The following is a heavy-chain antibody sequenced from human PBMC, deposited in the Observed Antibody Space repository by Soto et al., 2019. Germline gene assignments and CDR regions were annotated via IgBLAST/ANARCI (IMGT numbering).Heavy chain of an antibody. CDR1: GYTFTSYG. D-gene: IGHD6-19*01. Sequence: QVQLVQSGAEVKKPGASVKVSCKASGYTFTSYGISWVRQAPGQGLEWMGWISAYNGNTNYAQKLQGRVTMTTDTSTRTAYMELRSQRSDDTAVYYCARDPPYSSGWYAGFDPWGQGTLVTVSS. CDR2: ISAYNGNT. J-gene: IGHJ5*02. CDR3: ARDPPYSSGWYAGFDP. V-gene: IGHV1-18*01.